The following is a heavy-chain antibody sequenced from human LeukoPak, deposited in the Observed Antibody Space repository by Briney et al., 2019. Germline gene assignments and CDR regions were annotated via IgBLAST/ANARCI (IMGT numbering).Heavy chain of an antibody. D-gene: IGHD6-13*01. J-gene: IGHJ4*02. Sequence: SVKVSCKASGGTFSSYAISWVRQAPGQGLEWMGRIIPILGIANYAQKFQGRVTITADESTSTAYMELSSLRSEDTAVYYCARARVKRYSSSWETFDYWGQGTLVTVSS. CDR2: IIPILGIA. V-gene: IGHV1-69*04. CDR3: ARARVKRYSSSWETFDY. CDR1: GGTFSSYA.